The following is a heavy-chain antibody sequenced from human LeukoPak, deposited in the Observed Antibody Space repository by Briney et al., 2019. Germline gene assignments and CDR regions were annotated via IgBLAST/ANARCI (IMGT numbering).Heavy chain of an antibody. D-gene: IGHD6-19*01. CDR1: GYTFTNSA. Sequence: VASVKVSCKASGYTFTNSAMNWVRQAPGQGLEWMGWINTNTGNPTYAQGFTGRFVFSLGTSVSTAYLQISSLKAEDTAVYYCARESSGSPYYYGMDVWGQGTTVTVSS. CDR3: ARESSGSPYYYGMDV. V-gene: IGHV7-4-1*02. CDR2: INTNTGNP. J-gene: IGHJ6*02.